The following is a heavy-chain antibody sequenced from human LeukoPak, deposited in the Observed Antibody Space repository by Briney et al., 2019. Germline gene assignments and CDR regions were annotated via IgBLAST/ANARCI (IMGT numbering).Heavy chain of an antibody. CDR3: ARGDYYDSSGYYLLHYYYYYGMDV. CDR2: ISAYNGNT. J-gene: IGHJ6*02. V-gene: IGHV1-18*01. CDR1: GGTFSSYA. Sequence: ASVKVSCKASGGTFSSYAISWVRQAPGQGLEWMGWISAYNGNTNYAQKLQGRVTMTTDTSTSAAYMELRSLRSDDTAVYYCARGDYYDSSGYYLLHYYYYYGMDVWGQGTTVTVSS. D-gene: IGHD3-22*01.